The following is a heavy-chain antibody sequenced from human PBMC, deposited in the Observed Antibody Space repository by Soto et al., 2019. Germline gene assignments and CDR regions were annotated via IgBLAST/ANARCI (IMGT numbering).Heavy chain of an antibody. Sequence: ASVKVSCKASGYTFTSYAMHWVRQAPGQRLEWMGWINAGNGNTKYSQKFQGRVTITRDTSASSAYMELSSLRSEDTAVYYCAREPPLRSLVATIYDYYGMDVWGQGTTVTDS. D-gene: IGHD5-12*01. V-gene: IGHV1-3*01. J-gene: IGHJ6*02. CDR2: INAGNGNT. CDR3: AREPPLRSLVATIYDYYGMDV. CDR1: GYTFTSYA.